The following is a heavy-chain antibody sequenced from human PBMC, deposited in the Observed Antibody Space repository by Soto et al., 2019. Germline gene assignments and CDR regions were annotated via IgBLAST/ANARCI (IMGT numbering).Heavy chain of an antibody. D-gene: IGHD3-22*01. CDR1: VGSISSYY. CDR2: IYTSGST. Sequence: PSETLSLTCTFSVGSISSYYWSCIRHPAGKGLEWIGRIYTSGSTNYNPSLKSRVTMSVDTSKNQFSLKLSSVTAADTAVYYCARRSSGYTFEYLGPGTLVNVSS. J-gene: IGHJ4*02. V-gene: IGHV4-4*07. CDR3: ARRSSGYTFEY.